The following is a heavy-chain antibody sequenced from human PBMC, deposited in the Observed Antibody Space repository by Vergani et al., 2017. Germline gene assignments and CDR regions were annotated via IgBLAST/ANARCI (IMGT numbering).Heavy chain of an antibody. J-gene: IGHJ6*02. CDR1: GYTFTSYY. V-gene: IGHV1-69*01. CDR2: IIPIFGTA. D-gene: IGHD1-14*01. CDR3: AGGPRSYGMDV. Sequence: QVQLVQSGAEVKKPGASVKVSCKASGYTFTSYYMHWVRQAPGQGLEWMGGIIPIFGTANYAQKFQGRVTITADESTSTAYMELSSLRSEDTAVYYCAGGPRSYGMDVWGQGTTVTVSS.